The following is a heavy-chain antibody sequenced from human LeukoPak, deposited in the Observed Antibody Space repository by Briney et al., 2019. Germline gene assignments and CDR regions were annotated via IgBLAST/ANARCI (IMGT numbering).Heavy chain of an antibody. CDR3: ARVDDHDAFDI. CDR1: GGSISSGGYS. Sequence: SETLSLTCAVSGGSISSGGYSWSWIRQPPGKGLGWIGYIYHGGSTYYNPSLKSRVTISVDRSKNQFSLKLSSVIAADTAVYYCARVDDHDAFDIWGQGTMVTVSS. CDR2: IYHGGST. J-gene: IGHJ3*02. V-gene: IGHV4-30-2*01.